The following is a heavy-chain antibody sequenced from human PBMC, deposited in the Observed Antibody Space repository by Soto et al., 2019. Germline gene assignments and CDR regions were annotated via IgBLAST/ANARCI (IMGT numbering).Heavy chain of an antibody. V-gene: IGHV4-30-4*01. CDR1: GGSISSGDYY. J-gene: IGHJ4*02. CDR3: ASLDAYSRDY. Sequence: QVQLQESGPGLVKPSQTLSLTCTVSGGSISSGDYYWRWIRQPPGKGLERIRYIYYSGSTHYDPSLKSLVTRSVDTSKNQFARQLSSLIAADTAVYYGASLDAYSRDYWGQGTLVTVSS. CDR2: IYYSGST. D-gene: IGHD6-13*01.